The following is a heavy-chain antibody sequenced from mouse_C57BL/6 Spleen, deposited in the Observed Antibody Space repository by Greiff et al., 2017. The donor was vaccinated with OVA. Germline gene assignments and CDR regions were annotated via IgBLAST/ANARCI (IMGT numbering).Heavy chain of an antibody. CDR2: IYPRSGNT. V-gene: IGHV1-81*01. J-gene: IGHJ3*01. CDR1: GCTFTSYG. D-gene: IGHD3-2*02. Sequence: VQLQESGAELARPGASVKLSCKASGCTFTSYGISWVKQRTGQGLEWIGEIYPRSGNTYYNEKFKGKATLTADKSSSTAYMELRSLTSEDSAVYFCAREDSSGYVGFAYWGQGTLVTVSA. CDR3: AREDSSGYVGFAY.